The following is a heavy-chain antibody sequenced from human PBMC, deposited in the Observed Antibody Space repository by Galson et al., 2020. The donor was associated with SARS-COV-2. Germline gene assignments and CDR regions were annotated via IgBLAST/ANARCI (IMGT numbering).Heavy chain of an antibody. CDR3: AKDFYFDI. J-gene: IGHJ2*01. Sequence: SETLSLTCTVSGAHISNSSYYWSWLRQPAGKALEWIGRVYASGNTEYNPSLKSRVTISLDTSKNQFSLRLSSVTVPDTAVYYCAKDFYFDIWGRGTLVTVSS. CDR2: VYASGNT. CDR1: GAHISNSSYY. V-gene: IGHV4-61*02.